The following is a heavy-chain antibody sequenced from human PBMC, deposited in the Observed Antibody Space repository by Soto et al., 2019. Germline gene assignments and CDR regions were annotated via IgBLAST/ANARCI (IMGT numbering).Heavy chain of an antibody. J-gene: IGHJ4*02. CDR1: GGSISSGGYY. V-gene: IGHV4-31*03. CDR3: ASTGRYCSSTSCYRDPYFDY. CDR2: IYYSGST. Sequence: QVQLQESGPGLVKPSQTLSLTCTVSGGSISSGGYYWSWIRQHPGKGLERIGYIYYSGSTYYNPSLKSRVTISVDTSKNQFSLKLSSVTAADTAVYYCASTGRYCSSTSCYRDPYFDYWGQGTLVTVSS. D-gene: IGHD2-2*01.